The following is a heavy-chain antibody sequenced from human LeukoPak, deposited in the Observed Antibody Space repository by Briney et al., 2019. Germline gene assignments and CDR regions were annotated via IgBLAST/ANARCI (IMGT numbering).Heavy chain of an antibody. J-gene: IGHJ4*02. Sequence: SETLSLTCAVYGGSFSGYYWSWIRQPPGKGLEWIGEINHSGSTNYNPSLKSRVTISADTSKNQFSLKLSSVTAADTAVYYCASMGSGSYYGYWGQGTLVTVSS. V-gene: IGHV4-34*01. CDR2: INHSGST. CDR1: GGSFSGYY. D-gene: IGHD3-10*01. CDR3: ASMGSGSYYGY.